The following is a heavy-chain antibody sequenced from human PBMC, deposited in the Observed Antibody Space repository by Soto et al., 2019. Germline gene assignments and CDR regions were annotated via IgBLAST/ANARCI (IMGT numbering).Heavy chain of an antibody. CDR2: ISYDGNNK. J-gene: IGHJ6*02. V-gene: IGHV3-30*18. D-gene: IGHD1-26*01. CDR1: GFKFSTYG. Sequence: QVQLVESGGGVVQPGRSLRLSCGASGFKFSTYGMHWVRQAPGKGLEWVAVISYDGNNKDYADSVKGRFTISRDNSKNTSYLKINRLRAEDPAVYYWGKGLVGYLFGVADYSFGMDVWGQGPTVGVSS. CDR3: GKGLVGYLFGVADYSFGMDV.